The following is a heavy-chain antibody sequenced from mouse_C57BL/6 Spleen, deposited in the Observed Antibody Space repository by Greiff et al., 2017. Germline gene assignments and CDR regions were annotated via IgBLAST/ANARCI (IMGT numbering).Heavy chain of an antibody. CDR1: GYTFTDYE. V-gene: IGHV1-15*01. J-gene: IGHJ1*03. CDR2: IDTETGGT. Sequence: VQLVESGAELVRPGASVTLSCKASGYTFTDYEMHWVKQTPVHGLEWIGAIDTETGGTAYHQKFKGKAILTADKSSSTSYMELRSLTSEDSAVDYCTRRRNIYYGREGYFDVWGTGTTVTVSS. CDR3: TRRRNIYYGREGYFDV. D-gene: IGHD1-1*01.